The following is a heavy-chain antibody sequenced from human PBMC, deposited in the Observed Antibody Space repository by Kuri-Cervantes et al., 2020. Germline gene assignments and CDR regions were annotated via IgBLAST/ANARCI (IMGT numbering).Heavy chain of an antibody. J-gene: IGHJ6*02. Sequence: GGSLRLSCAASGFTFSSYGMHWARQATGKGLEWVSGIGTAGDTYYPGSVKGRFTISRENAKNSLYLQMNSLRAGDTAVYYCARDKAAAGTYGMDVWGQGTAVTVSS. V-gene: IGHV3-13*01. D-gene: IGHD6-13*01. CDR1: GFTFSSYG. CDR2: IGTAGDT. CDR3: ARDKAAAGTYGMDV.